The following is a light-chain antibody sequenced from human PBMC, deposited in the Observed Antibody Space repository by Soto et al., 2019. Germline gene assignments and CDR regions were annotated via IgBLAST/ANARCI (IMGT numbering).Light chain of an antibody. CDR1: QSVSSNY. J-gene: IGKJ3*01. CDR2: GAS. Sequence: IVLTQSPGTLSLSPGERATLSCRASQSVSSNYLAWYQHKPGQGPRLLIYGASSRATGIPDRFSGSGSGTDFTLTISRLEPEDFALYYCQKYGSSFTFAPGTKVDIK. CDR3: QKYGSSFT. V-gene: IGKV3-20*01.